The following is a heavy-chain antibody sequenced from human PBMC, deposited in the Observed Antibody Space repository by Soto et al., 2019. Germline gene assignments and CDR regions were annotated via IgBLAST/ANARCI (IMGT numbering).Heavy chain of an antibody. V-gene: IGHV3-9*01. CDR1: GFTFDDYA. Sequence: GGSLRLSCAVSGFTFDDYAMHWVRQVPGKGLEWVSSISWNNSRIRYADSVKGRFTISRDNAKKSLYLQMNSLRVEDTALYYCAKDKEWAWGSSSWYVSRGYEFDYWGQGTLVTVSS. J-gene: IGHJ4*02. D-gene: IGHD6-13*01. CDR2: ISWNNSRI. CDR3: AKDKEWAWGSSSWYVSRGYEFDY.